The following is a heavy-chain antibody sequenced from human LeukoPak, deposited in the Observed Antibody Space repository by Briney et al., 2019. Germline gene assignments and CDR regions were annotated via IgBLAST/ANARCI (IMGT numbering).Heavy chain of an antibody. CDR1: GGSISSYY. CDR3: ARDAYYDSRGYYNWFDP. Sequence: KASETLSLTCTVSGGSISSYYWSWIRQPAGKGLEWIGRIYTSGSTNYNPSLKSRVTMSVDTSKNQFSLKLSSVTAADTAVYYCARDAYYDSRGYYNWFDPWGQGTLVTVSS. CDR2: IYTSGST. J-gene: IGHJ5*02. V-gene: IGHV4-4*07. D-gene: IGHD3-22*01.